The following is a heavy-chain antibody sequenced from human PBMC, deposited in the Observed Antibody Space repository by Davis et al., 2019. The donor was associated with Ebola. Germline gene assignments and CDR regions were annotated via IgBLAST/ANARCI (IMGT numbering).Heavy chain of an antibody. CDR1: GFTFSSYA. CDR2: ISYDGSNK. Sequence: PGGSLRLSCAASGFTFSSYAMHWVRQAPGKGLEWVAVISYDGSNKYYADSVKGRFTISRDNSKNTLYLQMNSLRAEDTAVYYCARDSRPALAAAGASYYYYYYGMDVWGQGTTVTVSS. CDR3: ARDSRPALAAAGASYYYYYYGMDV. J-gene: IGHJ6*02. D-gene: IGHD6-13*01. V-gene: IGHV3-30-3*01.